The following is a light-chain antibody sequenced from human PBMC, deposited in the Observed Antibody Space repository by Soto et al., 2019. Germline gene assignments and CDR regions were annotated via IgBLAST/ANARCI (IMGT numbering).Light chain of an antibody. CDR2: GAS. Sequence: ETVMTQSPATLSVSPGERATLSCSASQSVSSGYLAWYQQKPGQAPRLLIYGASSRATGIPDRFSGSGSGTDFTLTISRLEPEDFAVYYCQQYGSSPLTFGGGTKVDIK. V-gene: IGKV3-20*01. J-gene: IGKJ4*01. CDR1: QSVSSGY. CDR3: QQYGSSPLT.